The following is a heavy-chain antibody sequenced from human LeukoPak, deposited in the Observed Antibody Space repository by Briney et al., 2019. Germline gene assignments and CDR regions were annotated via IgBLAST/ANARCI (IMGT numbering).Heavy chain of an antibody. J-gene: IGHJ3*02. CDR3: AKAVDLATISVDI. D-gene: IGHD5-24*01. Sequence: PGGTLRLSCAASGFTFDSYGMNWVRQAPGKGLEWVPGISGSGAYTYYADSVKGRFTISRDNSKNTLYLVMNSLRVDDTAVYYCAKAVDLATISVDIWGQGTMVTVSS. V-gene: IGHV3-23*01. CDR1: GFTFDSYG. CDR2: ISGSGAYT.